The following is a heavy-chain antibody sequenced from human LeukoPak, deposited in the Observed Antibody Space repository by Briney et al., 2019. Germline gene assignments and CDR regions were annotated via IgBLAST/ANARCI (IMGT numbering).Heavy chain of an antibody. Sequence: ASVKVSCKASGYTFTNYYIHWVRQAPGQGLEWMGIINPSGSSTSYAQKFQGRVTMTSDTSTSTVYMELSSLRSEDTAVYYCSRDLGGSYFDYWGQGTLVTVSS. D-gene: IGHD1-26*01. J-gene: IGHJ4*02. V-gene: IGHV1-46*01. CDR2: INPSGSST. CDR3: SRDLGGSYFDY. CDR1: GYTFTNYY.